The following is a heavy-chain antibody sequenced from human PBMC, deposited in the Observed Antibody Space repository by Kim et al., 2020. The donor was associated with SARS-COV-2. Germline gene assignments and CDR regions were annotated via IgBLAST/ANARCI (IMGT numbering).Heavy chain of an antibody. CDR3: ARDHYSTSSSDY. J-gene: IGHJ4*02. V-gene: IGHV3-7*01. Sequence: YNVDSVMDRITIARATAKNSLYLQMNGLRAEDTAVYYCARDHYSTSSSDYWGQGTLVTVSS. D-gene: IGHD6-6*01.